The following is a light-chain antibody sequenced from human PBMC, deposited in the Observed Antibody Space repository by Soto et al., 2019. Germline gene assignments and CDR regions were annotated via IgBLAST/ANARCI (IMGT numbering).Light chain of an antibody. V-gene: IGKV3-11*01. J-gene: IGKJ2*02. CDR3: QQRSNWPPTCT. Sequence: EIVLTQSPATLSLSPGERATLSCRASHSVNSYLAWYQQKPGQAPRLLIYDASNRATGIPARFSGSWSGTDFSLTISNLEPEDFAVYYCQQRSNWPPTCTFGQGTKLEIK. CDR2: DAS. CDR1: HSVNSY.